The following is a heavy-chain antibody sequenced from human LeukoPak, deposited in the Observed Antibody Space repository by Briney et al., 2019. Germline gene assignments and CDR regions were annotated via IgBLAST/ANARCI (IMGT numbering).Heavy chain of an antibody. J-gene: IGHJ3*02. CDR3: AKDISSYYYGSGSFGAFDI. D-gene: IGHD3-10*01. Sequence: GRSLRLSCAASGFTFDGYAMHWVRQAPGKGLEWVSGISWNSGSIGYADSVKGRFAISRDNAKNSLYLQMNSLRAEDMALYYCAKDISSYYYGSGSFGAFDIWGQGTMVTVSS. V-gene: IGHV3-9*03. CDR2: ISWNSGSI. CDR1: GFTFDGYA.